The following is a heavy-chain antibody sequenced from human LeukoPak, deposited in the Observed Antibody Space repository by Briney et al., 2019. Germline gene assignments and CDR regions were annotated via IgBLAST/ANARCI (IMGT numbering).Heavy chain of an antibody. V-gene: IGHV3-7*01. J-gene: IGHJ4*02. CDR1: GFTFSSYW. Sequence: GGSLRLSCAASGFTFSSYWMSWVRQAPGKGLEWVANIKQDGSEKYYVDSVKGRFTISRDNAKNSLYLQMNSLRAEDTAVYYCARGGTMVRGVIITPFDYWGQGTLVTVSS. CDR2: IKQDGSEK. D-gene: IGHD3-10*01. CDR3: ARGGTMVRGVIITPFDY.